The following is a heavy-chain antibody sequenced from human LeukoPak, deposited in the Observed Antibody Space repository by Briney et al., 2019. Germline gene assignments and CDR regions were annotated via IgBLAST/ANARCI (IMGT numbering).Heavy chain of an antibody. CDR2: IKEDGSEK. J-gene: IGHJ4*02. CDR3: ARVGWSTGDH. D-gene: IGHD5/OR15-5a*01. CDR1: GFSYTIFW. V-gene: IGHV3-7*01. Sequence: GGSLRLSCAASGFSYTIFWMSWVRQAPGRGLERVATIKEDGSEKYYVDSVKGRFTISRDNAKNSLYLQMNSLRAEDTAVYYCARVGWSTGDHWGQGSLVTVSS.